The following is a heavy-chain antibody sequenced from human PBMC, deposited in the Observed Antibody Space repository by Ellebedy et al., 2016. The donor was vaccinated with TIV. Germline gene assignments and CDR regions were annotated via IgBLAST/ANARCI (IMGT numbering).Heavy chain of an antibody. Sequence: GGSLRLSCAASGFTFSDHYMSWIRQAPGKGLEWISDISSSGSTIYYADSVKGRFTISRDNAKNSLYLQMNSLRAEDTAVYYCARDARFIDHQHNWFDPWGQGTLVTVSS. D-gene: IGHD1-26*01. CDR1: GFTFSDHY. CDR3: ARDARFIDHQHNWFDP. J-gene: IGHJ5*02. CDR2: ISSSGSTI. V-gene: IGHV3-11*01.